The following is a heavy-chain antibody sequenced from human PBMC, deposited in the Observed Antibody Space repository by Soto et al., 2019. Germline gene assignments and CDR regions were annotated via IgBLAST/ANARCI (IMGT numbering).Heavy chain of an antibody. V-gene: IGHV1-18*01. Sequence: ASVKVSCKTSGYTFNTYGINWVRRAPGQVLELMGWISAYDGKTTYAEKFQGRVTLTTDTSTSTAYMELRSLRSDDTAIYYCARNPHEFWTSYWFDPWGQGTPVTVSS. CDR3: ARNPHEFWTSYWFDP. CDR2: ISAYDGKT. D-gene: IGHD3-3*01. CDR1: GYTFNTYG. J-gene: IGHJ5*02.